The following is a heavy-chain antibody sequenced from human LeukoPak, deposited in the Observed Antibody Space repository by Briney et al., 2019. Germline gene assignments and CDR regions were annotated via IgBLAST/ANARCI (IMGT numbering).Heavy chain of an antibody. D-gene: IGHD4-11*01. J-gene: IGHJ4*02. CDR3: AKDGDYSNGAFDY. Sequence: GGSLRLSCAASGFTFSRFGMHWVRQAPGKGLEWVAFIRFDGNNKFYADSVKGRFTISRDNSKNTLYLQMNSLRAEDTAMYYCAKDGDYSNGAFDYWGQGTLVTVSS. CDR1: GFTFSRFG. CDR2: IRFDGNNK. V-gene: IGHV3-30*02.